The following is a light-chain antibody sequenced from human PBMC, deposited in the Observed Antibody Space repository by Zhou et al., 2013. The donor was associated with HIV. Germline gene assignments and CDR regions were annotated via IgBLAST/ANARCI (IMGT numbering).Light chain of an antibody. V-gene: IGKV3-20*01. CDR1: QSVSSN. J-gene: IGKJ1*01. Sequence: EIVMTQSPATLSVSPGERATLSCRASQSVSSNLAWYQQKPGQAPRLLIYGASTRATGIPDRFSGSGSGTDFTLTISRLEPEDFAVYYCQQYGSSPGAFGQGTKVEV. CDR2: GAS. CDR3: QQYGSSPGA.